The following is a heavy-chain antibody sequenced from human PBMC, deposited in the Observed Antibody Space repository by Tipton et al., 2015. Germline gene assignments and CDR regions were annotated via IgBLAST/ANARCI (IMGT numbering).Heavy chain of an antibody. J-gene: IGHJ4*02. CDR2: ISHGGNT. CDR1: AYSISTDYY. D-gene: IGHD3-9*01. Sequence: LSLTCAVSAYSISTDYYWVWIRQPPGKGLEWIGTISHGGNTFYNPSLKSRVTISADTSKNQFSLRLSSVTAADTAVYYCACQDYDSLTRDYQTVDYWGQGTLVTVSS. V-gene: IGHV4-38-2*01. CDR3: ACQDYDSLTRDYQTVDY.